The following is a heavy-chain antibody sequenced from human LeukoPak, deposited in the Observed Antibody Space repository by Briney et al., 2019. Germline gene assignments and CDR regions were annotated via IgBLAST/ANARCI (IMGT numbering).Heavy chain of an antibody. J-gene: IGHJ5*02. V-gene: IGHV3-30-3*01. Sequence: GGSLRLSCAASGFTFSSYAMHWVRQAPGKGLEWVAVISYDGSNKYYADSVKGRFTISRDNSKNTLYLQMNSLRAEDTAVYYCARAHSPGIAARRDWFDPWGQGTLVTVSS. CDR2: ISYDGSNK. CDR1: GFTFSSYA. D-gene: IGHD6-6*01. CDR3: ARAHSPGIAARRDWFDP.